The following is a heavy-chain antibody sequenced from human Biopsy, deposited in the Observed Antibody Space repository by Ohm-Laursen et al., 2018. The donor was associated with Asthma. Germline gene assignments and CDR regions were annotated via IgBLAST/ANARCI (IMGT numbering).Heavy chain of an antibody. CDR2: IYYSGST. J-gene: IGHJ5*02. V-gene: IGHV4-30-4*08. Sequence: TLSLTCTVSGDSITSGGCCWNWIRQHPVKGLEWIGHIYYSGSTYYNPSLKGGVTISVDTSKNQFSLKLSSVTAADTAVYYCARASVAASSNWFDPWGQGTLVTVSS. D-gene: IGHD6-19*01. CDR1: GDSITSGGCC. CDR3: ARASVAASSNWFDP.